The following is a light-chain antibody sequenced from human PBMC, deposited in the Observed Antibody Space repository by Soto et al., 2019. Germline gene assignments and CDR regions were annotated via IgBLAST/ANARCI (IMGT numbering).Light chain of an antibody. J-gene: IGKJ5*01. CDR1: EGISSY. CDR2: AAS. CDR3: LKHHSYPIT. V-gene: IGKV1-17*03. Sequence: DIQLTHSPSSMSTSALERGNSTFLAIEGISSYLAWFQQKPGKVPKRLIYAASSLQSGVTSRFSGSGSGTEFTLTISSLRPEDFATYYCLKHHSYPITCGQGTRREIK.